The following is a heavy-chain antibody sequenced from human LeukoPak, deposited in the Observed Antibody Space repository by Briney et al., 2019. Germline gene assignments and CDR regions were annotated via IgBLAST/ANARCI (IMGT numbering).Heavy chain of an antibody. V-gene: IGHV4-34*01. CDR2: INHSGST. J-gene: IGHJ4*02. Sequence: SESLSLTCAVYGGSFSGYYWSWIRQPPGKGLEWIGEINHSGSTNYNPSLKSRVTISVDTSKNQFSLKLSSVTAADTAVYYCARDIAAAGVWGQGTLVTVPS. CDR1: GGSFSGYY. D-gene: IGHD6-13*01. CDR3: ARDIAAAGV.